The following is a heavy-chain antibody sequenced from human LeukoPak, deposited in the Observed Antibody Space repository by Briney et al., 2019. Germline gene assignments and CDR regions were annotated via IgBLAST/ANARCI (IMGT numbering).Heavy chain of an antibody. Sequence: SETLSLTCDVYGGSFSGYYWTWIRQPPGKGLEWMGEINHRGSTNYNPSLKSRLTMSGDTSKNQFSLKLSSVTAADTAVYYCARGRMSGTRDLGRNRFYDYYMDVWAKGPRSPSP. CDR2: INHRGST. CDR3: ARGRMSGTRDLGRNRFYDYYMDV. J-gene: IGHJ6*03. V-gene: IGHV4-34*01. D-gene: IGHD3/OR15-3a*01. CDR1: GGSFSGYY.